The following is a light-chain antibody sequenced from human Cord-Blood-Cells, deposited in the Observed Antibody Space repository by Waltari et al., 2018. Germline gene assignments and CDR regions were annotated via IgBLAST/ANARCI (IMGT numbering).Light chain of an antibody. V-gene: IGKV3-20*01. CDR1: QSVSSSY. CDR3: QQYGSSVYT. Sequence: EIVLTQSPGTLSLSPGERATLSCRASQSVSSSYLAWYQQKHGQAPRLLIYGASSRATGIPDRFSGSGSGTDFTLTISRLEPEDFAVYYCQQYGSSVYTFGQGTKLEIK. CDR2: GAS. J-gene: IGKJ2*01.